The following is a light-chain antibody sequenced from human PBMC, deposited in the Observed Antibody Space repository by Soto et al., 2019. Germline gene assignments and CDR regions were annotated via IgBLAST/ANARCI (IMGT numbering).Light chain of an antibody. CDR1: SSDVGGYNY. CDR2: DVS. V-gene: IGLV2-14*03. CDR3: TSYTISRDVI. J-gene: IGLJ2*01. Sequence: QSALTQPASVSGSPGQSITISCSGTSSDVGGYNYVSWYQHHPGKAPKLVIFDVSHRSSGASNRFSGSKSGNTASLTISGLQAEDEADYYCTSYTISRDVIFGGGTKVTVL.